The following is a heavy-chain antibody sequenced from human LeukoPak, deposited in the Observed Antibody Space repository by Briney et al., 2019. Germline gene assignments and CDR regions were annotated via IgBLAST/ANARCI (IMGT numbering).Heavy chain of an antibody. J-gene: IGHJ1*01. V-gene: IGHV5-51*01. CDR1: GYSFTFYW. CDR3: ATLWFGELAGIQH. Sequence: GESLKISCKASGYSFTFYWIGWVRQMPGEGLEWMGLIHPGDSATRYSPSFQGQVTISADKSISTAYLQWSSLEASDTAIYYCATLWFGELAGIQHWGQGTLVTVSS. CDR2: IHPGDSAT. D-gene: IGHD3-10*01.